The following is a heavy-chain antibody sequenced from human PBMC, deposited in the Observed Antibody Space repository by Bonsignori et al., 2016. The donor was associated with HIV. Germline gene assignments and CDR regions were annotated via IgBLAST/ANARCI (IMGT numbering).Heavy chain of an antibody. CDR1: GFTFSTYA. Sequence: GGSLRLSCTASGFTFSTYAMSWVRQAPGKGLEWVSAITGSAVYTYYADSVKGRFTISRDNSKNTLYLQMNSLRAQDTAVYYCVKEQWLNWGQGTLVTVSS. D-gene: IGHD6-19*01. J-gene: IGHJ4*02. V-gene: IGHV3-23*01. CDR2: ITGSAVYT. CDR3: VKEQWLN.